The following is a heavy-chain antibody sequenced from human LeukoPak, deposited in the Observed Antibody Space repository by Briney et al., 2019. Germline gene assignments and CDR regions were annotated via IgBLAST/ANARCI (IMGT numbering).Heavy chain of an antibody. CDR2: INHSGST. Sequence: PSETLSLTCAVYGESFSGYYWSWIRQPPGKGLEWIGEINHSGSTNYNPSLKSRVTISVDTSKNQFSLKLSSVTAADTAVYYCARSKQWLVKLFDYWGQGTLVTVSS. J-gene: IGHJ4*02. CDR3: ARSKQWLVKLFDY. V-gene: IGHV4-34*01. CDR1: GESFSGYY. D-gene: IGHD6-19*01.